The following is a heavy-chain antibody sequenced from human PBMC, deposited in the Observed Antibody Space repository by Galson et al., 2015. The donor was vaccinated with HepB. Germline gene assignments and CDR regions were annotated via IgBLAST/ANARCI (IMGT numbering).Heavy chain of an antibody. V-gene: IGHV1-58*01. J-gene: IGHJ3*02. Sequence: SVKVSCKASGFTFTSSAVQWVRQARGQRLEWIGWIVVGSGNTNYAQKFQERVAITRDMSTSTAYMELSSLRSEDTAVYYCAADLDPYCGGDCYSGGAFDIWGQGTMVTVSS. CDR1: GFTFTSSA. D-gene: IGHD2-21*02. CDR2: IVVGSGNT. CDR3: AADLDPYCGGDCYSGGAFDI.